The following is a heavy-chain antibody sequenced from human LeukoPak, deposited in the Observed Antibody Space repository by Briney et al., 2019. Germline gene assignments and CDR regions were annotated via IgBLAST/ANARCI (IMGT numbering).Heavy chain of an antibody. CDR2: IYYSVST. V-gene: IGHV4-59*01. Sequence: PSETLSLTCTVSGGSISSYYWSWIRQPPGKGLEWIGYIYYSVSTNYNPSLKSRVTISVDTSKNQFSLKLSSVTAADTAVYYCARAFNPYYYDSSGYYYGYYYYYYMDVWGKGTTVTVSS. CDR1: GGSISSYY. D-gene: IGHD3-22*01. J-gene: IGHJ6*03. CDR3: ARAFNPYYYDSSGYYYGYYYYYYMDV.